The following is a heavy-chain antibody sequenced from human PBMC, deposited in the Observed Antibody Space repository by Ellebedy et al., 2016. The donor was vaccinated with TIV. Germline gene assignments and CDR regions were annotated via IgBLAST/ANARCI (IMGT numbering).Heavy chain of an antibody. CDR1: GFTFSSYA. Sequence: GGSLRLSXAASGFTFSSYAMSWVRQAPGKGLEWVSAISGSGGSTYYADSVKGRFTISRDNAKNSLYLQMNSLRAEDTAVYYCARTKGGGFYDTRDYYYGMDVWGQGTTVTVSS. D-gene: IGHD3-22*01. J-gene: IGHJ6*02. V-gene: IGHV3-23*01. CDR3: ARTKGGGFYDTRDYYYGMDV. CDR2: ISGSGGST.